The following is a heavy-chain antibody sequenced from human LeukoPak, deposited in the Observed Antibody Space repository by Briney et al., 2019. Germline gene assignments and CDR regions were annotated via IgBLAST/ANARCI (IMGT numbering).Heavy chain of an antibody. CDR3: AKALHYYDSSGYFDY. J-gene: IGHJ4*02. CDR1: GFTFSSYA. V-gene: IGHV3-23*01. Sequence: PGGSLRLSCAASGFTFSSYAMSWVRQAPGKGLEWVSAISGSGGSTYYADSVKGRFTISRDNSKNTLYLQMNSLRAEDTAVYYCAKALHYYDSSGYFDYWGQGTLVTVSS. CDR2: ISGSGGST. D-gene: IGHD3-22*01.